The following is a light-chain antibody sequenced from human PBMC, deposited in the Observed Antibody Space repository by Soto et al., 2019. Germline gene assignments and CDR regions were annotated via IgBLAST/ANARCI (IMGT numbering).Light chain of an antibody. J-gene: IGKJ1*01. CDR1: QSISSW. V-gene: IGKV1-5*03. Sequence: DIQMTQSPSTLSASVEDRDTITCRASQSISSWLAWYQQKPGTAPKLLIYKASTLQSGVPSRFSGSGSGTEFTLTISSLQPDDSATYYCQQYNDNWTFGQGTKVDIK. CDR3: QQYNDNWT. CDR2: KAS.